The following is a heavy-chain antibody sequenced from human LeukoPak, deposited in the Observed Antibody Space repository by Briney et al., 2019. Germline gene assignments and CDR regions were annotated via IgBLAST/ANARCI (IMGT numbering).Heavy chain of an antibody. CDR2: IYTSGST. J-gene: IGHJ4*02. V-gene: IGHV4-4*07. Sequence: SETLSLTCTVSGGSLSSYYWSWIRQPAGKGLEWIGRIYTSGSTNYNPSLKSRVTMSVDTSKNQFSLKLSSVTAADTAVYYCARDGRGYSGYELYYFDYWGQGTLVTVSS. CDR1: GGSLSSYY. D-gene: IGHD5-12*01. CDR3: ARDGRGYSGYELYYFDY.